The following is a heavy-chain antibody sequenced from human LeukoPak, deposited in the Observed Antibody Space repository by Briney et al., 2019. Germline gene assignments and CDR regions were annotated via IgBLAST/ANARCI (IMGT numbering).Heavy chain of an antibody. CDR3: ASDIAVVPRAFDI. D-gene: IGHD2-2*01. Sequence: GGSLRLSCSGSGFTFSHHAMHWVRQAPGKGLEYTSAINSNGGSTYYADSVKARFTISRDNSRNTLYLQMSSLRAEDTAVYYCASDIAVVPRAFDIWGQGTMVTVSS. V-gene: IGHV3-64D*06. J-gene: IGHJ3*02. CDR1: GFTFSHHA. CDR2: INSNGGST.